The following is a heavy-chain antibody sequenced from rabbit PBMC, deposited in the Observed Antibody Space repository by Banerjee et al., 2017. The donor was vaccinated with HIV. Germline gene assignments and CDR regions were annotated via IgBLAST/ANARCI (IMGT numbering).Heavy chain of an antibody. CDR2: IYSSNGDK. V-gene: IGHV1S47*01. D-gene: IGHD6-1*01. Sequence: QEQLVESGGGLVQPEGSLTLTCKASGSDFSSNAMCWVRQAPGKGLELIACIYSSNGDKWYASWVNGRFTISRSTSLNTVDLKMTSLTVADTATYFCARDYYTYTYGHYFNLWGPGTLVTVS. J-gene: IGHJ4*01. CDR3: ARDYYTYTYGHYFNL. CDR1: GSDFSSNA.